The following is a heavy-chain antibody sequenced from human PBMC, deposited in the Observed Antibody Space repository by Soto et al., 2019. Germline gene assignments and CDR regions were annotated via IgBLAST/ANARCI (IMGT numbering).Heavy chain of an antibody. CDR3: ARRVMTYYDFWSGYHTQYYYYYMHV. J-gene: IGHJ6*03. D-gene: IGHD3-3*01. CDR1: GFTFSSYS. CDR2: ISSSSSYI. Sequence: PGGSLRLSCGASGFTFSSYSMNWVRPAPGKGLEWVSSISSSSSYIYYADSVKGRFTISRDNAKNSLYLQMNSLRAEDTAVYYCARRVMTYYDFWSGYHTQYYYYYMHVWGTGTTVNVSS. V-gene: IGHV3-21*01.